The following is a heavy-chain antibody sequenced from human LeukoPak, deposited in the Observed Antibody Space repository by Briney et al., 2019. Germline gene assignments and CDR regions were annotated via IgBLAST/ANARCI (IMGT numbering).Heavy chain of an antibody. V-gene: IGHV3-33*01. D-gene: IGHD3-22*01. CDR3: ARAYYLDSSVTPDY. J-gene: IGHJ4*02. Sequence: GRSLRRSCAASGFTFSIYGMHWVRQAPGKGLEWVALIWYDGSNKYYADSVKGRFTISRDNSKNTVYLKMNSLRAEDTAVYYCARAYYLDSSVTPDYWGQGTVVTVSS. CDR1: GFTFSIYG. CDR2: IWYDGSNK.